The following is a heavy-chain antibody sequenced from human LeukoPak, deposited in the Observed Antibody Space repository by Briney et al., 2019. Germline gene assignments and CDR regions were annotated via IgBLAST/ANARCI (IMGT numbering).Heavy chain of an antibody. CDR1: GGSISGSSYY. D-gene: IGHD3-22*01. J-gene: IGHJ4*02. Sequence: PSETLSLTCTVSGGSISGSSYYWGWIRQPPGKGLEWIGGIYSSGSTYYNPSLKSRVTISVDTSKNQFSLKLSSVTAADTAVYYCARIVVADFDYWGQGTLVTVSS. CDR3: ARIVVADFDY. CDR2: IYSSGST. V-gene: IGHV4-39*01.